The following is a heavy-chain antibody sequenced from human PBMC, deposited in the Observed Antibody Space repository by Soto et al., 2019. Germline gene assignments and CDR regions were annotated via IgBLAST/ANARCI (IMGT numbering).Heavy chain of an antibody. CDR2: IYSGGST. CDR1: GFTVSSNY. D-gene: IGHD1-26*01. J-gene: IGHJ3*02. CDR3: ARVGSGSYLDAFDI. V-gene: IGHV3-53*01. Sequence: GGSLRLSCAASGFTVSSNYMSWVRQVPGKGLEWVSVIYSGGSTYYADSVKGRFTISRDNSKNTLYLQMNSLRAEDTAVYYCARVGSGSYLDAFDIWGQGTMVTVSS.